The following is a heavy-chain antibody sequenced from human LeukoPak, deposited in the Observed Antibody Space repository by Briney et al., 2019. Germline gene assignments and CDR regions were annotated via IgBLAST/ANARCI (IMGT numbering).Heavy chain of an antibody. J-gene: IGHJ4*02. V-gene: IGHV3-11*04. CDR1: AFSFTAYF. CDR3: ARAASGNHHAFDS. D-gene: IGHD1-14*01. Sequence: GGSLRLSCEASAFSFTAYFISWIRQAPGKGLEWVGYITNSGRSTNYADAVKGRFTISRDNAKKSVYLEMTDLRAEDTAVYYCARAASGNHHAFDSWGQRTLVTVSS. CDR2: ITNSGRST.